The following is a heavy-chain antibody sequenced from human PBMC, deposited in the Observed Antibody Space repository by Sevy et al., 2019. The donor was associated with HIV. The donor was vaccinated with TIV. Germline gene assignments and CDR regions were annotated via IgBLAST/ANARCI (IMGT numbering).Heavy chain of an antibody. Sequence: RLSCTASGFIFGDYGMSWVRQAPGKGLEWIAFFKSKIHGGTTENAASVKGRFTISRDDSKNIVYLQMSNMKTEDTAVYYCTRWSGSQSIFDYWGQGTLVTVSS. D-gene: IGHD1-26*01. J-gene: IGHJ4*02. CDR1: GFIFGDYG. CDR2: FKSKIHGGTT. CDR3: TRWSGSQSIFDY. V-gene: IGHV3-49*04.